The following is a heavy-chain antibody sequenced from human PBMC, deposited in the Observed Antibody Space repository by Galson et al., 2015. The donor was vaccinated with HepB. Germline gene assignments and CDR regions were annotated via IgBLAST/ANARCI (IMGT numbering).Heavy chain of an antibody. D-gene: IGHD3-22*01. Sequence: SVKVSCKASGYTFTSYAMNWVRQAPGQGLEWMGWINTNTGNPTYAQGFTGRFVFSLDTSVSTAYLQISSLKAEDTAVYYCARAPYYYDSSGYYYQEGPGYWGQGTLVTVSS. J-gene: IGHJ4*02. CDR3: ARAPYYYDSSGYYYQEGPGY. CDR2: INTNTGNP. CDR1: GYTFTSYA. V-gene: IGHV7-4-1*02.